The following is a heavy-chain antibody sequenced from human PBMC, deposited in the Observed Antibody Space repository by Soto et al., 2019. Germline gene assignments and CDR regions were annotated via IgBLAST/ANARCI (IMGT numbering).Heavy chain of an antibody. J-gene: IGHJ5*02. CDR2: INSDGSST. CDR3: ARRGQEGPGLAH. CDR1: GFTFSSYW. Sequence: EVQLVESGGNLIQPGGSLRLSCAASGFTFSSYWMHWVRQAPGKGLVWVSRINSDGSSTSYVDSVKGRFTISRDNAKNTLYLQLNSLSVEDTAVYYCARRGQEGPGLAHWGQGTLVTVPS. V-gene: IGHV3-74*01.